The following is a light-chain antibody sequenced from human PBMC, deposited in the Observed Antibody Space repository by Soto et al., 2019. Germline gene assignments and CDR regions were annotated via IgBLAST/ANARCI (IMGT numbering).Light chain of an antibody. CDR1: SSDVGSYNS. V-gene: IGLV2-18*02. CDR3: SSYTTSSTYV. J-gene: IGLJ1*01. Sequence: QSVLTQPPSVSGSPGQSVTISCTGTSSDVGSYNSVSWYQQPPGTVPKLMIYEVSNRPSGVPDRFSGSKSGNTASLTISGLQAEDEADYYCSSYTTSSTYVFGTGTKLTVL. CDR2: EVS.